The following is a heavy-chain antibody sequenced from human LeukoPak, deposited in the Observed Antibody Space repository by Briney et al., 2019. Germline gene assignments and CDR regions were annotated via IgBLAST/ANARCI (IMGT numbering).Heavy chain of an antibody. CDR2: VYFNGDT. Sequence: SETLSLTCSLSSGSISSYYWTWLRQPPGKTLQWIGSVYFNGDTNFNPSLKSRVTISVDTSNNQFSLKLTSVTAADTAVYYCARQFGLMRSYRHLDHWGPGILVTVSA. CDR3: ARQFGLMRSYRHLDH. D-gene: IGHD3/OR15-3a*01. J-gene: IGHJ4*02. CDR1: SGSISSYY. V-gene: IGHV4-59*08.